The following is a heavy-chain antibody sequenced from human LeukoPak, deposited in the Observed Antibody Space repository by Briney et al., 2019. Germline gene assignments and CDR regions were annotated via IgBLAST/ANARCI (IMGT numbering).Heavy chain of an antibody. CDR2: IIPIFCTA. V-gene: IGHV1-69*01. J-gene: IGHJ3*02. Sequence: GSSVKVSCKASGGTFSSYAISWVRQAPGQGLEWMGGIIPIFCTANYAQKFQGRVTITADESTSTAYMELSSLRSEDTAVYYCARDRGIVGAHDAFDIWGQGTMVTVSS. CDR1: GGTFSSYA. CDR3: ARDRGIVGAHDAFDI. D-gene: IGHD1-26*01.